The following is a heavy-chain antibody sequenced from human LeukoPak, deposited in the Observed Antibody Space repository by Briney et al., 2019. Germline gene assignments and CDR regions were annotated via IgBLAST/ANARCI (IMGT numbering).Heavy chain of an antibody. D-gene: IGHD4-17*01. J-gene: IGHJ6*03. CDR3: ARGHDYGDLFNMDV. V-gene: IGHV1-69*05. Sequence: SVKVSCKASGGTFSSYAISWVRQAPGQGLEWMGGIIPIFGTANYAQKFQGRVTITTDESTSTAYMELSSLRSEDAAVYYCARGHDYGDLFNMDVWGKGTTVTVSS. CDR2: IIPIFGTA. CDR1: GGTFSSYA.